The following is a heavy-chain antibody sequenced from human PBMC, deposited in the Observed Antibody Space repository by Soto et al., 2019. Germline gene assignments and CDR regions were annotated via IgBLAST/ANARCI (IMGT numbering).Heavy chain of an antibody. Sequence: ETLSLTCAVYGGSFSGYYWSWIRQPPGKGLEWIGEINHSGSTNYNPSLKSRVTISVDTSKNQFSLKLSSVTAADTAVYYCARTIYDSSGYSDYWGQGTLVTVS. D-gene: IGHD3-22*01. CDR2: INHSGST. CDR3: ARTIYDSSGYSDY. V-gene: IGHV4-34*01. CDR1: GGSFSGYY. J-gene: IGHJ4*02.